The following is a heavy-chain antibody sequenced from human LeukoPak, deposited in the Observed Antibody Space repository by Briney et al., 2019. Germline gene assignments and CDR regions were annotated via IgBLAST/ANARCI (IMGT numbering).Heavy chain of an antibody. CDR1: GYSFTSYW. D-gene: IGHD5-12*01. CDR2: IYPGDSDT. CDR3: ARHAGRSGSIDY. J-gene: IGHJ4*02. Sequence: GEALKISWKGSGYSFTSYWIGWVRQMPGKGLEWMGIIYPGDSDTRYSPSFQGQVTIPAEKPISTAYLQWSSLKASDTAMYYCARHAGRSGSIDYWGQGTLVTVSS. V-gene: IGHV5-51*01.